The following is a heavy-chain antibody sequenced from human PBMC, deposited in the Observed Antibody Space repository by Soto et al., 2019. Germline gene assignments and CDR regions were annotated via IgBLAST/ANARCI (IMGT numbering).Heavy chain of an antibody. D-gene: IGHD4-17*01. CDR1: GYTFTSYY. J-gene: IGHJ6*02. CDR3: ARSGTTVTNRRYYYYGMDV. CDR2: IIPIFGTA. V-gene: IGHV1-69*13. Sequence: GASVKVSCKASGYTFTSYYMHWVRQAPGQGLEWMGGIIPIFGTANYAQKFQGRVTITADESTSTAYMELSSLRSEDTAVYYCARSGTTVTNRRYYYYGMDVWGQGTTVTVSS.